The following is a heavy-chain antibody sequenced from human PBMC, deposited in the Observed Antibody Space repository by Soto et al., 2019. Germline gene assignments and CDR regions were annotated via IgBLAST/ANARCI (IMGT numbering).Heavy chain of an antibody. V-gene: IGHV3-23*01. CDR2: ISGSGGST. D-gene: IGHD2-2*01. CDR1: GFTFSSYA. CDR3: AKARPYLHIVVVPAALAPFDY. J-gene: IGHJ4*02. Sequence: PGGSLRLSCAASGFTFSSYAMSWVRQAPGKGLEWVSAISGSGGSTYYADSVKGRFTISRDNSKNTLYLQMNSLRAEDTAVYYCAKARPYLHIVVVPAALAPFDYWGQGTLVTVSS.